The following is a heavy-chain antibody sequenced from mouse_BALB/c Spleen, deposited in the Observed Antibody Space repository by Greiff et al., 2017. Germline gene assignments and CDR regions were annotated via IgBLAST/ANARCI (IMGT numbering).Heavy chain of an antibody. V-gene: IGHV5-9-4*01. CDR3: AREGGNYYAMDY. J-gene: IGHJ4*01. Sequence: VQLKESGGGLVKPGGSLKLSCAASGFTFSSYAMSWVRQSPEKRLEWVAEISSGGSYTYYPDTVTGRFTISRDNAKNTLYLEMSSLRSEDTAMYYCAREGGNYYAMDYWGQGTSVTVSS. CDR2: ISSGGSYT. CDR1: GFTFSSYA. D-gene: IGHD1-1*02.